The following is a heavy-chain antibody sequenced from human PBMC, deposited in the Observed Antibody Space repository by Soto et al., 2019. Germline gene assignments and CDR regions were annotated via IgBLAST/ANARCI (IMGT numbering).Heavy chain of an antibody. V-gene: IGHV4-39*01. CDR3: ARVQLPPGYYYYYYYMDV. Sequence: SETLSLTCTVSGGSISSSSYYWGWIRQPPGKGLEWIGSIYYSGSTYYNPSLKSRVTISVDTSKNQFSLKLSSVTAADTAVYYCARVQLPPGYYYYYYYMDVWGKGTTVTVSS. J-gene: IGHJ6*03. CDR1: GGSISSSSYY. CDR2: IYYSGST. D-gene: IGHD2-2*01.